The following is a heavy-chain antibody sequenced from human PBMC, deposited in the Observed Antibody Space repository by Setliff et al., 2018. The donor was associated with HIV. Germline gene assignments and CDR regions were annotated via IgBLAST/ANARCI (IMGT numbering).Heavy chain of an antibody. Sequence: GGSLRLSCAASGFTFSSYGIHWVRQAPGQGLEWVAFIRYTGSNKYYADSVKGRFTISRDNSKNTLYLQMNSLRVEDTAIYYCAKMHTAMDPDTFDIWGQGTMVTVSS. V-gene: IGHV3-30*02. CDR2: IRYTGSNK. CDR3: AKMHTAMDPDTFDI. J-gene: IGHJ3*02. D-gene: IGHD5-18*01. CDR1: GFTFSSYG.